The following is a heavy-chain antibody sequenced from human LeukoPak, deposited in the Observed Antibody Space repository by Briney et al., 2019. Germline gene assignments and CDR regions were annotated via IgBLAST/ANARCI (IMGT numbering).Heavy chain of an antibody. J-gene: IGHJ4*02. CDR2: IKSKTDGGTT. CDR3: TTELDLRVVKNWLLYLAPYFDY. CDR1: GFTFSSYW. V-gene: IGHV3-15*01. Sequence: GGSLRLSCAASGFTFSSYWMSWVRQAPGKGLEWVGRIKSKTDGGTTDYAAPVKGRFTISRDDSKNTLYLQMNSLKTEDTAVYYCTTELDLRVVKNWLLYLAPYFDYWGQGTLVTVSS. D-gene: IGHD3/OR15-3a*01.